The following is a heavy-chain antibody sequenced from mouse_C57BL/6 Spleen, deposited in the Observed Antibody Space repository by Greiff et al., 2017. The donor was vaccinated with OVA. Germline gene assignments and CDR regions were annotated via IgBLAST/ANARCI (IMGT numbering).Heavy chain of an antibody. J-gene: IGHJ3*01. CDR1: GYTFTDYY. V-gene: IGHV1-26*01. Sequence: EVQLQQSGPELVKPGASVKISCKASGYTFTDYYMNWVKQSHGKSLEWIGDINPNNGGTSYNQKFKGKATLTVDKSSSTAYMELRSLTSEDSAVYYCATNWDEGWFAYWGQGTLVTVSA. CDR3: ATNWDEGWFAY. D-gene: IGHD4-1*01. CDR2: INPNNGGT.